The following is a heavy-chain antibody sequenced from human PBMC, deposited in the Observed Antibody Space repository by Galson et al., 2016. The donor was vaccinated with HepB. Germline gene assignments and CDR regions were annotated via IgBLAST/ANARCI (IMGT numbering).Heavy chain of an antibody. Sequence: SVKVSCKASGYTFSNFGISWVRQAPGQGLEWMGWISSNNGDANYARNFQGRVTMTTDTSTATAYLEVTNLKSDDTAVYYCAGGRIAGAGSEAYWGQGTLVTVSP. V-gene: IGHV1-18*01. J-gene: IGHJ4*02. CDR3: AGGRIAGAGSEAY. CDR2: ISSNNGDA. D-gene: IGHD6-19*01. CDR1: GYTFSNFG.